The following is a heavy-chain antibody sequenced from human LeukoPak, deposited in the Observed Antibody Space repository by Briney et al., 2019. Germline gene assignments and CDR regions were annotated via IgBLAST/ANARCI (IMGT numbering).Heavy chain of an antibody. J-gene: IGHJ4*02. CDR3: AREAAVAGTVFDY. CDR2: ISSSGSTI. Sequence: GGSLRLSCAPSGFTFSDYYMSWIRQAPGKGLEWGSYISSSGSTIYYADSVKGRFTISRDNAKNSLYLQMNSLRAEDTAVYYCAREAAVAGTVFDYWGQGTLVTVSS. D-gene: IGHD6-19*01. CDR1: GFTFSDYY. V-gene: IGHV3-11*01.